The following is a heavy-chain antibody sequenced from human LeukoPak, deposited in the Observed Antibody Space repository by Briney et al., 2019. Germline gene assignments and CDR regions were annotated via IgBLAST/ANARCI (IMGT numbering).Heavy chain of an antibody. Sequence: GASVKVSCKASGVTFTDYYIHWVRQAPGQGLEWMGWINPNSGDTNYAQKFQGRVTMTRDTSINTAYMELSRLRYGDTAVYYCARADTSLVNFYYFGMDVWGQGTTVTVSS. D-gene: IGHD5-18*01. CDR2: INPNSGDT. V-gene: IGHV1-2*02. CDR1: GVTFTDYY. CDR3: ARADTSLVNFYYFGMDV. J-gene: IGHJ6*02.